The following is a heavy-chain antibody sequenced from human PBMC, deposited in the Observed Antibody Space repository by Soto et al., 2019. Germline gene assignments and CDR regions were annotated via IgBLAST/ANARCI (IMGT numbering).Heavy chain of an antibody. CDR1: GGSISSYY. CDR2: IYYGGST. Sequence: QVQLQESGPGLVKPSETLSLTCTVSGGSISSYYWSWIRQPPGKGLEWIGYIYYGGSTNYNPSLKRRVTISVDTSKNQFSLKLSSVTAADTAVYYCARVWGGAFDIWGQGTMVTVSS. D-gene: IGHD3-10*01. CDR3: ARVWGGAFDI. J-gene: IGHJ3*02. V-gene: IGHV4-59*01.